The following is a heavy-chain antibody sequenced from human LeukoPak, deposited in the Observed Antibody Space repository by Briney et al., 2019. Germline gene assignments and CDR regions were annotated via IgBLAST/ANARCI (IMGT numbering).Heavy chain of an antibody. V-gene: IGHV3-66*01. Sequence: GGSLRLSCAASGFTVSSNYMSWVRQAPGKGLEWVSVIYSGGSTYYADSVKGRFTISRDNSKNTLYLQMNSLSAEDTAVYYCAGTDYGDYSTGYYGMDVWGQGTTVTVSS. D-gene: IGHD4-17*01. J-gene: IGHJ6*02. CDR2: IYSGGST. CDR1: GFTVSSNY. CDR3: AGTDYGDYSTGYYGMDV.